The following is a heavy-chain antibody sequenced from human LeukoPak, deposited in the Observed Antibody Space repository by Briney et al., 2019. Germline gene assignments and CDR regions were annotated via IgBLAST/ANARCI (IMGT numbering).Heavy chain of an antibody. Sequence: SETLSLTCTVSGASISSYYWSWIRQPPGKGLEWIGYTFYSGSTLYNPTLQSRATISVDTSKNQFSLKLTSVTAADTAVYYCASGPYPAAGTDHQFDYWGQGTLVTVSS. CDR2: TFYSGST. J-gene: IGHJ4*02. CDR3: ASGPYPAAGTDHQFDY. D-gene: IGHD6-13*01. V-gene: IGHV4-59*01. CDR1: GASISSYY.